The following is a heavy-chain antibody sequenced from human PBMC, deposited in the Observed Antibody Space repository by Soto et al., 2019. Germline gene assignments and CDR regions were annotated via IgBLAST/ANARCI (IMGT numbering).Heavy chain of an antibody. CDR3: ARPKGSYSSGYYYFDY. D-gene: IGHD6-19*01. Sequence: GASVKVSCKPSGGTFSTYAIYWVRQAPGQGLEWMGAIIPLFGTADYAQKFQGRVTITADESTSTAYMELSSLRPEDTAVYYCARPKGSYSSGYYYFDYWGQGTLVTVSS. CDR2: IIPLFGTA. V-gene: IGHV1-69*13. CDR1: GGTFSTYA. J-gene: IGHJ4*02.